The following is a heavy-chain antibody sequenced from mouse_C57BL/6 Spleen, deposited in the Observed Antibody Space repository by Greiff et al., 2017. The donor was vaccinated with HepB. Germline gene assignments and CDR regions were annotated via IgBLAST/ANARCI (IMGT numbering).Heavy chain of an antibody. CDR3: ARLLLRGDYFDY. CDR2: IYPGSGST. V-gene: IGHV1-55*01. J-gene: IGHJ2*01. CDR1: GYTFTSYW. D-gene: IGHD1-1*01. Sequence: QVQLQQSGAELVKPGASVKMSCKASGYTFTSYWITWVKQRPGQGLEWIGDIYPGSGSTNYNEKFKSKATLTVDTSSSTAYMQLSSLTSEDSAVYYCARLLLRGDYFDYWGQGTTLTVSS.